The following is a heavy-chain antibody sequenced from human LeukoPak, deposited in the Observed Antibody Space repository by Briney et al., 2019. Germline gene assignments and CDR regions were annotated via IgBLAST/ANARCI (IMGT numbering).Heavy chain of an antibody. V-gene: IGHV3-43D*03. CDR2: ISWDSGNT. Sequence: GGSLRLSCAASGFTFNDCAMHWVRQAPGKGLEWVSLISWDSGNTYYADSVKGRFTISRDNSKNSLSLQMNSLRAEDTALYYCAKGPGAAVGKRYIQHWGQGTLVTVSS. CDR1: GFTFNDCA. CDR3: AKGPGAAVGKRYIQH. J-gene: IGHJ1*01. D-gene: IGHD6-13*01.